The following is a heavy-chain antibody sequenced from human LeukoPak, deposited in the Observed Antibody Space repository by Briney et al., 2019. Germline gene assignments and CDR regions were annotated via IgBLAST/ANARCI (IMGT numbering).Heavy chain of an antibody. D-gene: IGHD3-9*01. J-gene: IGHJ4*01. V-gene: IGHV3-23*01. CDR2: ISGSGIST. Sequence: PGGSLRLSCAASGFTFSDYVMSWVRQAPGKGLEWVSSISGSGISTYYADSVKGRFTTSRDNSRNTLYLQMNSLRAEDMALYYCVKGDNNILTGYYNSFDYWGQGTLVTVSS. CDR1: GFTFSDYV. CDR3: VKGDNNILTGYYNSFDY.